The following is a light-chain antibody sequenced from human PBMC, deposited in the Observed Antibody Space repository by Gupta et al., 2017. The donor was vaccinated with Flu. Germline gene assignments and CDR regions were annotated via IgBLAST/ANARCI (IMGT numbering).Light chain of an antibody. CDR2: AAS. CDR3: QQYNNWPLT. CDR1: QSVSSN. J-gene: IGKJ4*01. V-gene: IGKV3-15*01. Sequence: EIVVTQSPATLSVSPGEGATLSCMASQSVSSNLAWYQQKPGQAPRLLIYAASTRATDIPARFSGSGSGTEFTLTISSLQSEDFAVYYCQQYNNWPLTFGGGTKVEI.